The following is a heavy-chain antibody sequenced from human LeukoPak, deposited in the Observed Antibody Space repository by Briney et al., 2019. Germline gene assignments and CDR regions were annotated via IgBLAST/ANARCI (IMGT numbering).Heavy chain of an antibody. J-gene: IGHJ6*04. CDR1: GGSISSGDYY. V-gene: IGHV4-30-4*01. D-gene: IGHD4-17*01. CDR2: IYYGGNT. CDR3: ARDPPAYGDYSRGYGMDV. Sequence: PSETLSLTCTVSGGSISSGDYYWSWIRQPPGKGLEWIGYIYYGGNTYYNPSLKSRITISIDTSKNQFSLKLSSVTAADTAVYFCARDPPAYGDYSRGYGMDVWGRGTTVIVSS.